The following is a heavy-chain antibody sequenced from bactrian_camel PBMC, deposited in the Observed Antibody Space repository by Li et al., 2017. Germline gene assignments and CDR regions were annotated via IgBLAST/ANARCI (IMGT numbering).Heavy chain of an antibody. V-gene: IGHV3S1*01. D-gene: IGHD6*01. CDR3: AADWRVPWRCTVVAGSRFDY. CDR1: GFSFSSCC. CDR2: LNNGYNGDGNT. J-gene: IGHJ6*01. Sequence: HVQLVESGGGSVQAGGSLRLSCAASGFSFSSCCTSWYRQAPGKEHEWVSTLNNGYNGDGNTYSADSVKGRFTISRDNAKSTLYLQMNSLKTEDTAVYYCAADWRVPWRCTVVAGSRFDYWGQGTQVTVS.